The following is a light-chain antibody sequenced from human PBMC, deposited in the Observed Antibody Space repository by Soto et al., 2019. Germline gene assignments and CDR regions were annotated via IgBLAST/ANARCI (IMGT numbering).Light chain of an antibody. Sequence: EIVLTQSAGTLSLSPGERATLSCRASQSVSNNYLAWYQQKHGQPPRLLIYDTSARATGIPDRFSGSGSGTDFTLTISRLEPEDFAVYFCQQYGSSPRTFGQGTKVDVK. J-gene: IGKJ1*01. V-gene: IGKV3-20*01. CDR3: QQYGSSPRT. CDR2: DTS. CDR1: QSVSNNY.